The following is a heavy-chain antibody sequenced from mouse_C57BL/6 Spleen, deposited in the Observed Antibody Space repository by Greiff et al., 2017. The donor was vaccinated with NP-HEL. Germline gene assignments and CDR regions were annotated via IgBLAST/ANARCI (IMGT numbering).Heavy chain of an antibody. CDR1: GFTFSDYG. CDR3: ANSNPMAMDD. Sequence: EVQLQESGGGLVKPGGSLKLSCAASGFTFSDYGMHWVRQAPEKGLEWVAYISSGSSTIYYADTVKGRFTISRDNATNTLFLQMTSLRSEDTAMYYCANSNPMAMDDWGQGTSVTVSS. D-gene: IGHD2-5*01. CDR2: ISSGSSTI. V-gene: IGHV5-17*01. J-gene: IGHJ4*01.